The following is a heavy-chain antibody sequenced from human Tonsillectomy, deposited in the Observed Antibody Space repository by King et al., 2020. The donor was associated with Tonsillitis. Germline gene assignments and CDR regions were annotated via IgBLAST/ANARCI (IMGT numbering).Heavy chain of an antibody. CDR3: ARDSSPALSGAWYDAFDV. CDR2: IKQDGSKT. J-gene: IGHJ3*01. V-gene: IGHV3-7*01. Sequence: QLAQSGGGLVQPGGSLRLSCAASGFTFSTYWLTWVRQAPGRGLEWVANIKQDGSKTHYVDSVKGRFTVSRDNANNSLYLQMNNLGVEDTAVYYCARDSSPALSGAWYDAFDVWGQGTVVTVS. D-gene: IGHD6-19*01. CDR1: GFTFSTYW.